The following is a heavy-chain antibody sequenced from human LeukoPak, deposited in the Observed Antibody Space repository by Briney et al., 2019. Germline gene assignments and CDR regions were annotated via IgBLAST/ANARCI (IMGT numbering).Heavy chain of an antibody. Sequence: ASVKVSCKVSGYTLTELSMHWVRQAPGKGLEWMGGFDPEDGETIYAQKLQGRVTMTEDTSTDTAYMELSSLRSEDTAVYYCATSYCSSTSCSYRSAFDIWGQGTMVTVSS. CDR1: GYTLTELS. CDR3: ATSYCSSTSCSYRSAFDI. CDR2: FDPEDGET. J-gene: IGHJ3*02. D-gene: IGHD2-2*01. V-gene: IGHV1-24*01.